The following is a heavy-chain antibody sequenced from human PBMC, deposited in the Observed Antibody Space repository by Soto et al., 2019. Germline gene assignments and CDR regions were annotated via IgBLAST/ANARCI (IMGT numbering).Heavy chain of an antibody. CDR1: GFTFSDYY. D-gene: IGHD2-15*01. CDR3: ARVARGRDYYYYGMDV. CDR2: ISSSGSTI. J-gene: IGHJ6*02. Sequence: GSLRLSCAASGFTFSDYYMSWIRQAPGKGLEWVSYISSSGSTIYYADSVKGRFTISRDNAKNSLYLQMNSLRAEDTAVYYCARVARGRDYYYYGMDVWGQRTTVTVSS. V-gene: IGHV3-11*01.